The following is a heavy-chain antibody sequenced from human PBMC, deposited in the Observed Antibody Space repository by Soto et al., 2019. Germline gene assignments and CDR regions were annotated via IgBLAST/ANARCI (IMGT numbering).Heavy chain of an antibody. Sequence: ASVKVSCKASGGTFSSYAISWVRQAPGQGLEWMGGIIPIFGTANYAQKFQGRVTITADESTSTAYMELSSLRSEDTAVYYCARDLYSSTFYGMDAWGQGTTVTVSS. CDR1: GGTFSSYA. V-gene: IGHV1-69*13. D-gene: IGHD6-13*01. J-gene: IGHJ6*02. CDR2: IIPIFGTA. CDR3: ARDLYSSTFYGMDA.